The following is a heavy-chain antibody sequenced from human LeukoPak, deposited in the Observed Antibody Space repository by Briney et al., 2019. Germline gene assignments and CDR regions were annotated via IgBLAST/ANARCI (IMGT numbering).Heavy chain of an antibody. D-gene: IGHD6-19*01. CDR3: ARPLAVAGNWFDP. CDR2: INSDGSST. V-gene: IGHV3-74*01. J-gene: IGHJ5*02. Sequence: PGGSLRLSCAASGLTFSSYWMHWVRQAPGKGLVWVSRINSDGSSTTYADSVKGRFTISRDNAKNTLYLQMNSLRGEDTAVYYCARPLAVAGNWFDPWGQGTLVTVSS. CDR1: GLTFSSYW.